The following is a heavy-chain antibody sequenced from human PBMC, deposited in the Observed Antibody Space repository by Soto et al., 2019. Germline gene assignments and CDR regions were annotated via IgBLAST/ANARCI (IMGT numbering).Heavy chain of an antibody. CDR1: GGTFRNYA. CDR3: ANAERGASYYFES. V-gene: IGHV1-69*01. J-gene: IGHJ4*02. Sequence: QVQLVQSGAEVKKPGSSVKVSCKASGGTFRNYAIIWVRQAPGQGLEWIGGIIPIFDTTNYAQKFQGRVTITAEEFTSTAYMELSSLRSEDTAVYYCANAERGASYYFESWGPGTLVTVSS. D-gene: IGHD1-1*01. CDR2: IIPIFDTT.